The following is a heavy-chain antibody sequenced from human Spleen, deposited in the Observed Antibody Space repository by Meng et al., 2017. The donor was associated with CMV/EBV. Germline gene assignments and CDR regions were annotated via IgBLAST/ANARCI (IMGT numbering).Heavy chain of an antibody. CDR1: GFTFSSYA. D-gene: IGHD2-2*01. V-gene: IGHV3-23*01. CDR3: ARDLSMSRFVKAPTAIAY. J-gene: IGHJ4*02. CDR2: ITGSGGSK. Sequence: GGSLRLSCAASGFTFSSYAMHWVRQAPGKGLEWVSGITGSGGSKFYADSVKGRITISRDTSMNTVYLQIHSLRVEDTAVYYCARDLSMSRFVKAPTAIAYWGQGTLVTVSS.